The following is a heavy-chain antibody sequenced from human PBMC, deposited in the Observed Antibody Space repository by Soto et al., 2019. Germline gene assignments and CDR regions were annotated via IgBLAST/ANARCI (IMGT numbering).Heavy chain of an antibody. CDR1: GFTLSSYG. CDR3: ANLFDY. V-gene: IGHV3-30*18. Sequence: GFLRLYCAVPGFTLSSYGMHWVRQAPGKGLEWVAVISYDGSNKYYADSVKGRFTISRDNSKNTLYLQMNSLRAEDTAVYYCANLFDYWGQGTLVTVYS. J-gene: IGHJ4*02. CDR2: ISYDGSNK.